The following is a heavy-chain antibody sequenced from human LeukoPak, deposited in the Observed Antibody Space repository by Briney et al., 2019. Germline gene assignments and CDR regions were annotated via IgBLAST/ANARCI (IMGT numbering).Heavy chain of an antibody. CDR2: IYYSGST. Sequence: PSETLSLTCTVSGGSISSYYWSWIRQPPGKGLEWIGYIYYSGSTNYNPSLKSRVTISVDTSKNQFSLKLSSVTAADTAVYYCARLMVEGYTSPYWYFDLWGRGTLVTVSS. V-gene: IGHV4-59*08. CDR1: GGSISSYY. D-gene: IGHD5-24*01. J-gene: IGHJ2*01. CDR3: ARLMVEGYTSPYWYFDL.